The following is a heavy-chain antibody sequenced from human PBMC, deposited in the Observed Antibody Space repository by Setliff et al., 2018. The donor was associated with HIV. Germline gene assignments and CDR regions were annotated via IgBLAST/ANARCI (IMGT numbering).Heavy chain of an antibody. V-gene: IGHV3-7*03. CDR1: GFTFSSYW. CDR2: IDQDGSEK. Sequence: GSLRLSCAASGFTFSSYWMRWVRQAPGKGLEWVASIDQDGSEKYYVDSVRGRSTISRDNANNSLYLQMSSLRAEDTAVYYCARGGGGARRVIGSWGQGALVTVSS. D-gene: IGHD6-6*01. J-gene: IGHJ4*02. CDR3: ARGGGGARRVIGS.